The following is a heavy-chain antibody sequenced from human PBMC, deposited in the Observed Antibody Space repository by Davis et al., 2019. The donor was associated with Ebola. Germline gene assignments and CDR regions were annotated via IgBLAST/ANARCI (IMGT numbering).Heavy chain of an antibody. CDR2: ISSSSSYI. CDR1: GFTFSSYS. D-gene: IGHD6-6*01. V-gene: IGHV3-21*01. Sequence: GESLKISCAASGFTFSSYSMNWVRQAPGKGLEWVSSISSSSSYIYYADSVKGRFTISRDNSKNTLYLQMNSLRAEDTAVYYCARDDRGDSSSLYYYGMDVWGQGTTVTVSS. J-gene: IGHJ6*02. CDR3: ARDDRGDSSSLYYYGMDV.